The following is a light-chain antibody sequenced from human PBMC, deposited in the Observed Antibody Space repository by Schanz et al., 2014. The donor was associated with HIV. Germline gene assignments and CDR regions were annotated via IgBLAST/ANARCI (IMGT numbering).Light chain of an antibody. V-gene: IGKV3-11*01. J-gene: IGKJ1*01. CDR3: QHYGSSSGT. CDR1: QSVGTF. CDR2: DAS. Sequence: EVLLTQSPATLSLSPGERATLSCRASQSVGTFLGWYRQIPGQSPSLLIYDASKRATGVPARFSGSGSGTDFTLTISRLEPEDFAVYYCQHYGSSSGTFGQGTKVEI.